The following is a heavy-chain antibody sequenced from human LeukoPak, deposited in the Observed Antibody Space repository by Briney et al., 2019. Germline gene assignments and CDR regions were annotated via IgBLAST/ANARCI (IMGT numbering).Heavy chain of an antibody. Sequence: QSGGSLRLSCAASGFTFSSYAMSWVRQAPGKGLEWVSAISGSGGSTYYADSVKGRFTISRDNSKNALYLQMNSLRAEDTAVYYCAKDSNSYDSSGYYLYYFDYWGQGTLVTVSS. CDR1: GFTFSSYA. CDR3: AKDSNSYDSSGYYLYYFDY. CDR2: ISGSGGST. V-gene: IGHV3-23*01. J-gene: IGHJ4*02. D-gene: IGHD3-22*01.